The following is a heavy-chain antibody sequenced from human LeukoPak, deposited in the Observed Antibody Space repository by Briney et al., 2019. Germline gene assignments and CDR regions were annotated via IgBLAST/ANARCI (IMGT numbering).Heavy chain of an antibody. CDR1: GYTFTSYG. CDR3: ARGSAGALGYYFDY. J-gene: IGHJ4*02. CDR2: ISAYNGNS. Sequence: ASVKVSCKASGYTFTSYGISWVRQAPGQGLEWMGWISAYNGNSNYAQKFQGRVTITRNTSISTAYMELSSLRSEDTAVYYCARGSAGALGYYFDYWGQGTLVTVSS. V-gene: IGHV1-18*01. D-gene: IGHD1-26*01.